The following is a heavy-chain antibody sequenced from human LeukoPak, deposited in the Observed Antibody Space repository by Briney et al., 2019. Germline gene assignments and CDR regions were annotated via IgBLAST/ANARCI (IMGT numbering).Heavy chain of an antibody. D-gene: IGHD3-16*01. J-gene: IGHJ4*02. CDR2: INPNSDGT. Sequence: RASVKVSCKASGYTFTGYYMHWVRQAPGQGLEWMGRINPNSDGTNYAQKFQGRVTMTRNTSISTAYRELSGLRSDDTAMYYCARERGGGGNYFDYWGQGTLVTVSS. CDR3: ARERGGGGNYFDY. CDR1: GYTFTGYY. V-gene: IGHV1-2*06.